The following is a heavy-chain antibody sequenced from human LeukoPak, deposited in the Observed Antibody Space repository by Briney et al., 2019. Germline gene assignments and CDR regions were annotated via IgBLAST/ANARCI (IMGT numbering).Heavy chain of an antibody. CDR3: ARPLEDSGYGGAFDI. CDR1: GGSISSSSYY. J-gene: IGHJ3*02. V-gene: IGHV4-39*07. Sequence: PSETLSLTCTVSGGSISSSSYYWGWIRQPPGKGLEWIGGIYYSGSTYYNPSLKSRVTISVDTSKNQFSPKLSSVTAADTAVYYCARPLEDSGYGGAFDIWGQGTMVTVSS. D-gene: IGHD5-12*01. CDR2: IYYSGST.